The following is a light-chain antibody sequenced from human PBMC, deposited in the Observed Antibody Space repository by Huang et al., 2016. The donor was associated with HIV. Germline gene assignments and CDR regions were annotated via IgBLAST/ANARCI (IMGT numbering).Light chain of an antibody. Sequence: EIVMTQSPATLSVSPGERVTLSCRASQSVSNNLAWYQQKPGQAPRLPIYGASNRATGIPARVSGSGSGTDFTLTISSLQSEHFAVYYCQQYNNWPITFGPGTKVDTK. CDR2: GAS. CDR3: QQYNNWPIT. CDR1: QSVSNN. V-gene: IGKV3D-15*01. J-gene: IGKJ3*01.